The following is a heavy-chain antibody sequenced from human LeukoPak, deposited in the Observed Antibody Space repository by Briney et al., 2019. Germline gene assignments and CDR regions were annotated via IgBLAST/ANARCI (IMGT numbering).Heavy chain of an antibody. CDR1: GYTFTGYY. CDR2: INPNSGGT. CDR3: ARDRRGYSYGYYLDY. D-gene: IGHD5-18*01. V-gene: IGHV1-2*06. J-gene: IGHJ4*02. Sequence: ASVKVSCKASGYTFTGYYMHWVRQAPGQGLEWMGRINPNSGGTNYAQKFQGRVTMTRDTSISTAYMELSRLRSDDTAVYYCARDRRGYSYGYYLDYWGQGTLVTVYS.